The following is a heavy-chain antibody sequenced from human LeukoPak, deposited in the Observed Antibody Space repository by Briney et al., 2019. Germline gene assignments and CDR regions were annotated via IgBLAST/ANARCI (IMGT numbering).Heavy chain of an antibody. CDR2: ISAYNGNT. Sequence: ASVKVSCKASGYTFTIYGISWVRQAPGQGLEWMGWISAYNGNTNYAQKLQGRVTMTTDTSTSTAYMELRSLRSDDTAVYYCARDPYCSSTSCYGWFDPWGQGTLVTVSS. J-gene: IGHJ5*02. V-gene: IGHV1-18*01. CDR3: ARDPYCSSTSCYGWFDP. CDR1: GYTFTIYG. D-gene: IGHD2-2*01.